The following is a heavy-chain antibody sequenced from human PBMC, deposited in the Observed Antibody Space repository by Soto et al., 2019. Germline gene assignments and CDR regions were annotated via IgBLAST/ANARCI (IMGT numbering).Heavy chain of an antibody. CDR3: ARGDLLH. Sequence: GGSLRVSCAASGFTFSTYYMNWVRQAPGKGLEWVSSISGGSTYIYYADSVKGRFTISRDNAKNSLYLQIYSLRAEDTAVYYCARGDLLHWGQGTLVTVSS. CDR2: ISGGSTYI. D-gene: IGHD3-3*01. V-gene: IGHV3-21*01. J-gene: IGHJ1*01. CDR1: GFTFSTYY.